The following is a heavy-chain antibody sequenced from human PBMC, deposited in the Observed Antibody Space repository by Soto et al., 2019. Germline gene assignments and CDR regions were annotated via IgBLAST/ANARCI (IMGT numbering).Heavy chain of an antibody. V-gene: IGHV4-59*01. J-gene: IGHJ5*01. CDR3: ARVGSRRWYAMHS. Sequence: ETLSLTCTVSGDSITVYYGSWCRHAPGKGLEWIGCIYYSGSTNSNPSLKSRVTISVDTSKNQFSPRLSSVLAADTAVYYSARVGSRRWYAMHSWGNGLLLTAPQ. CDR1: GDSITVYY. CDR2: IYYSGST. D-gene: IGHD6-13*01.